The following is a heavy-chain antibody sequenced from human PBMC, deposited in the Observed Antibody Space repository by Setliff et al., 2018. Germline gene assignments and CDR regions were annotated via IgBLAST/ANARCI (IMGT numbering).Heavy chain of an antibody. V-gene: IGHV4-59*08. CDR3: ARHLSSRSYYGGAYYYMDV. D-gene: IGHD1-26*01. J-gene: IGHJ6*03. CDR2: IHYSGST. CDR1: GGSISSYY. Sequence: SETLSLTCTVSGGSISSYYWSWIRQPPGKGLEWIGSIHYSGSTNYNPSLKSRLTISVDTAKTQFSLRLISVTAADTAVYYCARHLSSRSYYGGAYYYMDVWGKGTKVTVSS.